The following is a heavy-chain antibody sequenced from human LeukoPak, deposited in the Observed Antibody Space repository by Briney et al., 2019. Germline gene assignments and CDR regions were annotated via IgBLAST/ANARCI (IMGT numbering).Heavy chain of an antibody. CDR2: TYYRSKWYN. V-gene: IGHV6-1*01. CDR3: ARGDKDWFDP. CDR1: GDSVSSNSAA. D-gene: IGHD3-16*01. Sequence: SQTLSLTCAVSGDSVSSNSAAWNWIRQSPSRGLEWLGRTYYRSKWYNDYAVSVKSRITINPDTSKNQFSLKLSSVTAADTAVYYCARGDKDWFDPWGQGTLVTVSS. J-gene: IGHJ5*02.